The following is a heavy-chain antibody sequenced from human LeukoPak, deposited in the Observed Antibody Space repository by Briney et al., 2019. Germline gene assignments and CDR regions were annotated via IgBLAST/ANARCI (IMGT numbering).Heavy chain of an antibody. V-gene: IGHV1-69*13. Sequence: ASVKVSCKASGGTFSSYAISWVRQAPGQGLEWMGGIIPIFGTANYAQKFQGRVTITADESTSTACMELSSLRSEDTAVYYCARVMVAATHPDYWCQGTLVTVSS. CDR2: IIPIFGTA. D-gene: IGHD2-15*01. CDR3: ARVMVAATHPDY. CDR1: GGTFSSYA. J-gene: IGHJ4*02.